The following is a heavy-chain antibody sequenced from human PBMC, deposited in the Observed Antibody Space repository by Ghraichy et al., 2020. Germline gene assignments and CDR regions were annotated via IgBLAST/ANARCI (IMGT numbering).Heavy chain of an antibody. CDR3: ARGRGRWGPPGY. Sequence: SQTLSLTCAVYGGSFSGYYWSWIRQPPGKGLEWIGEINHSGSTNYNPSLKSRVTISVDTSKNQFSLKLSSVTAADTAVYYCARGRGRWGPPGYWGQGTLVTVSS. J-gene: IGHJ4*02. CDR2: INHSGST. CDR1: GGSFSGYY. V-gene: IGHV4-34*01. D-gene: IGHD4-23*01.